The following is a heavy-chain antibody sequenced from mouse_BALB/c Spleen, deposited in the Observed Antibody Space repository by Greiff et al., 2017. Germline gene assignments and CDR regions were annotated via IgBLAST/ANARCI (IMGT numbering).Heavy chain of an antibody. V-gene: IGHV1-18*01. J-gene: IGHJ3*01. CDR3: ARDDGSGYYDGRRAWFAY. Sequence: VHVKQSGPELVKPGASVKISCKTSGYTFTEYTMHWVKQSHGKSLEWIGGINPNNGGTSYNQKFKGKATLTVDKSSSTAYMELRSLTSEDSAVYYCARDDGSGYYDGRRAWFAYWGQGTLVTVSA. CDR2: INPNNGGT. D-gene: IGHD1-1*01. CDR1: GYTFTEYT.